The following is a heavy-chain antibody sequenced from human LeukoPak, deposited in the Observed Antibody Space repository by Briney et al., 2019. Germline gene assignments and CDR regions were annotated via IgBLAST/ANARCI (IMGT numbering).Heavy chain of an antibody. CDR1: GYSISSGYY. J-gene: IGHJ4*02. D-gene: IGHD2-2*01. V-gene: IGHV4-38-2*02. CDR3: ARHEGTTPY. CDR2: IYHSGKT. Sequence: KPSETLSLTCSVSGYSISSGYYWGWIRQPPGKGLDWIGSIYHSGKTYYNPSLESRVTISVDTPKNQFSLKLTSVTAADTAVYYCARHEGTTPYWGQGTLVTVSS.